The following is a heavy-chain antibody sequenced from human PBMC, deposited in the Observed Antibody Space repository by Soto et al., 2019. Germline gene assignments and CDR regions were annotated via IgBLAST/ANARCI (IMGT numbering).Heavy chain of an antibody. V-gene: IGHV4-34*01. CDR1: GGSFSGYY. J-gene: IGHJ6*02. D-gene: IGHD3-3*01. CDR3: ARGRRILEWLLPLYYYGMDV. CDR2: INHSGST. Sequence: QVQLQQWGAGLLKPSETLSLTCAVYGGSFSGYYWSWIRQPPGKGLEWIGEINHSGSTNYNPYLKSRVTISIDTSKNQFSLKLSSVTAADTAVYYCARGRRILEWLLPLYYYGMDVWGQGTTVTVSS.